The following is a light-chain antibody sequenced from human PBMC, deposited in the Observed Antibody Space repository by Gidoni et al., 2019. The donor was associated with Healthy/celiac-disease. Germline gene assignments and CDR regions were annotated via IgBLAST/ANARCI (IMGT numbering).Light chain of an antibody. V-gene: IGLV1-36*01. CDR3: AAWDDSLNGVV. CDR1: SSNIGNNA. J-gene: IGLJ2*01. CDR2: YDD. Sequence: SVLTQPPSVSAAPRHRVTISCSGSSSNIGNNAVNWYQQLPGKAPKLLIYYDDLLPSGVSDRFSGAKSGTSASLAISGLQSEDEADYYCAAWDDSLNGVVFGGGTKLTVL.